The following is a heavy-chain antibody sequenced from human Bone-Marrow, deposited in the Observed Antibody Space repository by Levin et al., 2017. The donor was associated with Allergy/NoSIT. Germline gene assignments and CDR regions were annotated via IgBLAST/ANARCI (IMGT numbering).Heavy chain of an antibody. J-gene: IGHJ4*02. CDR2: INHSGST. CDR3: ARGSDGGYGRAFDY. Sequence: SCAVYGGSFSGYYWSWIRQPPGKGLEWIGEINHSGSTNYNPSLKSRVTISVDTSKNQFSLKLSSVTAADTAVYYCARGSDGGYGRAFDYWGQRTLVTVSS. V-gene: IGHV4-34*01. CDR1: GGSFSGYY. D-gene: IGHD5-12*01.